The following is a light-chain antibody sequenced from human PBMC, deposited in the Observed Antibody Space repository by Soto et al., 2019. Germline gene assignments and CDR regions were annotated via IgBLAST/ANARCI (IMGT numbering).Light chain of an antibody. CDR1: SSDVGGYNY. J-gene: IGLJ2*01. CDR2: DVS. CDR3: SSYTGRSTAVV. V-gene: IGLV2-14*01. Sequence: QSALTQPASVSGSPGQSITISCTGTSSDVGGYNYVSWYQQHPGKAPKLMIYDVSNRPSGVSNRSSGSKSGNTASLTISGLPAEDEADYYCSSYTGRSTAVVFGGGTKLTVL.